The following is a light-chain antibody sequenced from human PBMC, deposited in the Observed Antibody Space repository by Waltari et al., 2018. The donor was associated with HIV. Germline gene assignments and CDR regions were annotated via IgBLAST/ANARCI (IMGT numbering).Light chain of an antibody. CDR3: QSYDSSLSGWV. Sequence: QSVLTQPPSVSGAPGQRVTISCTGSSPNIGAGYDVHWYQQLPGAAPKLLIYGNSNRPSGDPDRFSGPKSGTSASLASTGLQAEDEADYYGQSYDSSLSGWVFGGGTKLTVL. J-gene: IGLJ3*02. CDR1: SPNIGAGYD. CDR2: GNS. V-gene: IGLV1-40*01.